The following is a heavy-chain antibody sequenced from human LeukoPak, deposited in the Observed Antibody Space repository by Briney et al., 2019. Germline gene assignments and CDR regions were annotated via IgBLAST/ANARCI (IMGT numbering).Heavy chain of an antibody. J-gene: IGHJ4*02. CDR3: AKGDNNILTGYYNSFDS. V-gene: IGHV3-23*01. D-gene: IGHD3-9*01. CDR2: ISGSGIST. CDR1: GFTFSDYA. Sequence: GGSLRLSCAASGFTFSDYAMTWIRQAPGKGLEWVSTISGSGISTYFADSVKGRFTISRDNSRNTLVLQMDSLRAEDTALFYCAKGDNNILTGYYNSFDSWGQGTLVTVSS.